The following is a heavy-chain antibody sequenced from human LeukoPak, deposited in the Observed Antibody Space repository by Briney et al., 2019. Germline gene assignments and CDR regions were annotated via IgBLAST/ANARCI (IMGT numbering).Heavy chain of an antibody. CDR2: IIPIFGTA. D-gene: IGHD6-19*01. V-gene: IGHV1-69*13. CDR1: GYTFTSYD. CDR3: ARGGAESSSGWSPGYYYFDY. Sequence: GASVKVSCKASGYTFTSYDINWVRQAPGQGLEWMGGIIPIFGTANYAQKFQGRVTITADESTSTAYMELSSLRSEDTAVYYCARGGAESSSGWSPGYYYFDYWGQGTLVTVSS. J-gene: IGHJ4*02.